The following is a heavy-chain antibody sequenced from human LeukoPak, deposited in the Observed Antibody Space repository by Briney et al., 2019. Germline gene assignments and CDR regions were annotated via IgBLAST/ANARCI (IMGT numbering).Heavy chain of an antibody. CDR1: GSTFSNYA. Sequence: ASVKVSCKTSGSTFSNYAFGWVRQAPGQGLEWMGSIIPFFGTTDHAQKLQGRVTITADKSTNTAYMELSSLRSEDTAVYYCARAYYHGSGSYYFFDYWGQGTLVTVSS. J-gene: IGHJ4*02. V-gene: IGHV1-69*06. CDR3: ARAYYHGSGSYYFFDY. D-gene: IGHD3-10*01. CDR2: IIPFFGTT.